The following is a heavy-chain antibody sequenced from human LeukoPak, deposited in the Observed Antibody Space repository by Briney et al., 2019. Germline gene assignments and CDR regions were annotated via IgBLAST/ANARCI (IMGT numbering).Heavy chain of an antibody. J-gene: IGHJ3*02. CDR3: ARGARPRYCSSTGCYITGAFDI. V-gene: IGHV3-74*01. Sequence: GGSLRLSCAASGFTFSSYWMHWVRQAPGKGLVWVSRINSDGSSTSYADSVKGRFTISRDNAKNTLYLQMNSLRAEDTAVYYCARGARPRYCSSTGCYITGAFDIWGQGTMVTVSS. CDR1: GFTFSSYW. CDR2: INSDGSST. D-gene: IGHD2-2*02.